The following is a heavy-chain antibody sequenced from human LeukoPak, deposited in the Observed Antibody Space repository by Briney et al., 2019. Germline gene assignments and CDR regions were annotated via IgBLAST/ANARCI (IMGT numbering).Heavy chain of an antibody. CDR1: GGSISSYY. CDR2: IYYSGST. D-gene: IGHD3-10*01. CDR3: ARLEWGVINWYFDL. J-gene: IGHJ2*01. Sequence: SETLSLTYTVSGGSISSYYWSWIRRPPGKGLEWIGYIYYSGSTNYNPSLKSRVTISVDTSKNQFSLKLSSVTAADTAVYYCARLEWGVINWYFDLWGRGTLVTVSS. V-gene: IGHV4-59*08.